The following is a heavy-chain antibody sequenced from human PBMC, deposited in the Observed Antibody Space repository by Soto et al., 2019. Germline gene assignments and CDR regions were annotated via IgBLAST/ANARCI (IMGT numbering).Heavy chain of an antibody. CDR2: LYPSGGT. Sequence: QVQLQESGPGLVTPSGTLSLTCSVSGVSISRSNWWTWVRQAPGKGLEWIGELYPSGGTTYNPSLQNRVTISVDYSKIHLSLTLTSVTAADTAVYYCARCLHCSNGGRFDPWGQGALVTVSS. D-gene: IGHD2-8*01. V-gene: IGHV4-4*02. CDR3: ARCLHCSNGGRFDP. J-gene: IGHJ5*02. CDR1: GVSISRSNW.